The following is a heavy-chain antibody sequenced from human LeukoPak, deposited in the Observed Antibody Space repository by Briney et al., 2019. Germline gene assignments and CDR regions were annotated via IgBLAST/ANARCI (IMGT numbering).Heavy chain of an antibody. CDR2: ISYSGST. V-gene: IGHV4-59*08. J-gene: IGHJ5*02. CDR1: GDSISGYY. Sequence: SETLSLTCTVSGDSISGYYWNWIRQPPGKGLEWIGYISYSGSTNYNPSLKSRVAISVGTSKNQFSLKLTSVTAADTAVYYCARHSICFDPWGQGTLVTVSS. CDR3: ARHSICFDP.